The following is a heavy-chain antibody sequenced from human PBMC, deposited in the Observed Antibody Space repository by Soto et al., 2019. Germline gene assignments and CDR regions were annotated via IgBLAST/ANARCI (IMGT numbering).Heavy chain of an antibody. CDR2: IIPIFGTA. V-gene: IGHV1-69*13. CDR1: GGTFSSYA. Sequence: SVKVSCKASGGTFSSYAISWVRQAPGQGLEWMGGIIPIFGTANYAQKFQGRVTITADESTSTAYMELSSLRSEDTAVYYCARDRGAASSSWYYFDYWGQGTLVTVSS. J-gene: IGHJ4*02. CDR3: ARDRGAASSSWYYFDY. D-gene: IGHD6-13*01.